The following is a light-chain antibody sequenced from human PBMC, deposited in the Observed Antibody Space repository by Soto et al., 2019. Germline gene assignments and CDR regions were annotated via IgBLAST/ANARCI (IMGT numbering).Light chain of an antibody. CDR1: QGISNW. J-gene: IGKJ4*01. CDR3: QQTSTFLPLT. V-gene: IGKV1-12*01. Sequence: DIQMTQSPSSVSASVGDRVTITCRASQGISNWLAWYQQQPGKAPKLLISSAYTLQSGVPSRFSGGGSGTHFTLIITSLQPEEFAAYYCQQTSTFLPLTFGGGTKVEIK. CDR2: SAY.